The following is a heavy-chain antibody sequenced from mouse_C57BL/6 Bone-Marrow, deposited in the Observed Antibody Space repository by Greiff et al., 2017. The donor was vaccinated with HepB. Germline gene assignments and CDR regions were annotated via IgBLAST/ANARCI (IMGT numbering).Heavy chain of an antibody. CDR3: ARRIRYYGSSYDYFDY. J-gene: IGHJ2*01. CDR1: GFTFSDYG. CDR2: ISSGSSTI. D-gene: IGHD1-1*01. Sequence: DVKLVESGGGLVKPGGSLKPSCAASGFTFSDYGMHWVRQAPEKGLEWVAYISSGSSTIYYADTVKGRFTISRDNAKNTLFLQMTSLRSEDTAMYYCARRIRYYGSSYDYFDYWGQGTTLTVSS. V-gene: IGHV5-17*01.